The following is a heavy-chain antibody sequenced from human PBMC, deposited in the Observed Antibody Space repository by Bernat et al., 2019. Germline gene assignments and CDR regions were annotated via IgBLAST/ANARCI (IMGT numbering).Heavy chain of an antibody. J-gene: IGHJ6*02. V-gene: IGHV1-69*04. CDR3: ARERYCSSTSCYRYYYYGMDV. CDR2: LIPILGIA. CDR1: GGTFSSYA. Sequence: QVQLVQSGAEVKKPGSSVKVSCKASGGTFSSYAISWVRQAPGQGLEWMGRLIPILGIANYAQKFQGRVTITADKSTSTAYMELSSLRSEDTAVYYCARERYCSSTSCYRYYYYGMDVWGQGTTVTVSS. D-gene: IGHD2-2*01.